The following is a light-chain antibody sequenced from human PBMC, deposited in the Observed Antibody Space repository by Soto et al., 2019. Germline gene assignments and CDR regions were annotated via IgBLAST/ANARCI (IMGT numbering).Light chain of an antibody. V-gene: IGKV1-5*01. CDR1: QSISRW. J-gene: IGKJ4*01. CDR2: DAS. Sequence: DIQMTQSPSTLSASLGDRVTITCRASQSISRWMAWYQQRPGKASKLLIYDASILESGVPSRFSGSGSGTEFTLTISSLQPGDFATYYCHHYNSYLFGGGTKVEIK. CDR3: HHYNSYL.